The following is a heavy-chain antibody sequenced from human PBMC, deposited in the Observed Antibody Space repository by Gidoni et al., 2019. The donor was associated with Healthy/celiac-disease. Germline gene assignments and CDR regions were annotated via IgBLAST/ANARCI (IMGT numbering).Heavy chain of an antibody. CDR2: IYYSGST. CDR3: ARVITCCGGDNDAFDI. Sequence: QVQLQESGPGLVKPSETLSLTCTVSGGSISSYYWSWIRQPPGKGLEWIGYIYYSGSTNYNPSLKSRVTISVDTSKNQFSLKLSSVTAADTAVYYCARVITCCGGDNDAFDIWGQGTMVTVSS. V-gene: IGHV4-59*01. D-gene: IGHD2-21*01. CDR1: GGSISSYY. J-gene: IGHJ3*02.